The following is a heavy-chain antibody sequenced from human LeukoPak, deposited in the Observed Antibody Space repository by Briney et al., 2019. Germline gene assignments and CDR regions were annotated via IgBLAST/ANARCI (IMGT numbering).Heavy chain of an antibody. CDR2: IYSGGST. J-gene: IGHJ4*02. Sequence: GGSLRLSSAASGFTFSSNYMTWVRQAPGKGLEWVSVIYSGGSTYYSDSVKGRFTISRDDSKNTLYLQMNTLRAEDTAVYYCVRAGIWFGEPFVYWGQGTLVTVSS. V-gene: IGHV3-53*01. CDR1: GFTFSSNY. CDR3: VRAGIWFGEPFVY. D-gene: IGHD3-10*01.